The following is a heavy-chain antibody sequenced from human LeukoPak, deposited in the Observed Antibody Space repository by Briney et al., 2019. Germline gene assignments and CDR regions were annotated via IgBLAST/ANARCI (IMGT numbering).Heavy chain of an antibody. D-gene: IGHD3-10*01. CDR2: ISTYNGNT. CDR3: ARVERGYYGSGSPDY. J-gene: IGHJ4*02. CDR1: GYTFTNYG. Sequence: ASVKVSCKASGYTFTNYGISWVRQAPGQGLEWMGWISTYNGNTNYAQKVQGRVTMTTDTSTTTAYMELRSLRSDDTAVYYCARVERGYYGSGSPDYWGQGTLVIVSS. V-gene: IGHV1-18*01.